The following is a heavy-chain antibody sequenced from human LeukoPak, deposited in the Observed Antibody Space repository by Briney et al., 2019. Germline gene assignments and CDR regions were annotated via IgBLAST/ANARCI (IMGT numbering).Heavy chain of an antibody. CDR2: IYYSGST. CDR3: ARLYDSSAYPY. J-gene: IGHJ4*02. CDR1: GGSISSYY. D-gene: IGHD3-22*01. V-gene: IGHV4-59*05. Sequence: SETLSLTCTVSGGSISSYYWSWIRQPPGKGLEWIGSIYYSGSTFYNPSLKSRVTISVDTSKNQFSLKLSSVTAADTAVYYCARLYDSSAYPYWGQGTLVTVSS.